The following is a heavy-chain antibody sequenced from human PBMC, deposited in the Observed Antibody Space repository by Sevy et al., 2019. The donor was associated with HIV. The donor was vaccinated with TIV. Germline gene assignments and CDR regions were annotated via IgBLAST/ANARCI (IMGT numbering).Heavy chain of an antibody. D-gene: IGHD6-13*01. J-gene: IGHJ6*02. CDR3: AGDFMPVASAGTGALGV. CDR1: GFIFRDRY. V-gene: IGHV3-11*05. CDR2: ISSRSSEI. Sequence: GGSLRLSCVASGFIFRDRYMSWIRQAPGKGLEWVSFISSRSSEINYADSVKGRFTVSRDNAKNSSYLQMNSLRAEVTAVYYCAGDFMPVASAGTGALGVWGQGTAVTVSS.